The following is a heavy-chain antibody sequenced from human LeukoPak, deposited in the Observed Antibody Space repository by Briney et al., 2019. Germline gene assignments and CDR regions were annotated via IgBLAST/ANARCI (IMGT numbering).Heavy chain of an antibody. Sequence: GGSLRLSCVASAFNFSDYCMNWVRQAPGKGLEWVASIRRDGTEKNYVDSARGRFTISRDNAKSSLYLQMNSLRVEDTAVYYRGRGDIEHSTYRPVTFWGQGVLVTVSS. V-gene: IGHV3-7*01. CDR2: IRRDGTEK. CDR3: GRGDIEHSTYRPVTF. J-gene: IGHJ4*02. D-gene: IGHD2-15*01. CDR1: AFNFSDYC.